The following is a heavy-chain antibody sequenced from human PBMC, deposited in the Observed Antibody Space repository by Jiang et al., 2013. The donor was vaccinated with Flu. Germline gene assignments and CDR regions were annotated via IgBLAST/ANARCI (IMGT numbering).Heavy chain of an antibody. D-gene: IGHD6-19*01. V-gene: IGHV3-30*04. Sequence: VQLLESGGGVVQPGRSLRLSCAASGLTFSSHAMHWVRQAPGKGLEWVAVISYAGSNKYYADSVKGRFTISRDNSKNTLYLQMNSLRAEDTAVYYCARDAGYSSDWYPGGYWGQGTLVTVSS. J-gene: IGHJ4*02. CDR2: ISYAGSNK. CDR3: ARDAGYSSDWYPGGY. CDR1: GLTFSSHA.